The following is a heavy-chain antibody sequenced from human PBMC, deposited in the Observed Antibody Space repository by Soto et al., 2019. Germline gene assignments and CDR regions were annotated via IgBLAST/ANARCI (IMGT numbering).Heavy chain of an antibody. CDR1: GGYISSDDYH. J-gene: IGHJ6*02. Sequence: SETLSLTSTVSGGYISSDDYHWTWIRQSPERGLEWIGYIHHSGSILYNPSLKSRVTISVDTSKNQFSLHLSSVTAADTAVYFCAREDDGGDTLDVWGQGTTVTVSS. CDR2: IHHSGSI. V-gene: IGHV4-30-4*08. CDR3: AREDDGGDTLDV. D-gene: IGHD2-21*02.